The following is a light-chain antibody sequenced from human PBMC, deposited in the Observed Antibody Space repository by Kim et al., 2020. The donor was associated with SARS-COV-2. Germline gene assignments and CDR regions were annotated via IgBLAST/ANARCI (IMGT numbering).Light chain of an antibody. CDR3: QVWDVGSDHWV. CDR2: YDS. J-gene: IGLJ3*02. Sequence: SYELTQPPSVSVAPGETASITCGGDNVGRKSVHWYQQKPGQAPVLVMYYDSDRPSGIPERFSGSNSGNTATATLTISRVEAGDEADYYCQVWDVGSDHWVFGGGTKVTVL. CDR1: NVGRKS. V-gene: IGLV3-21*04.